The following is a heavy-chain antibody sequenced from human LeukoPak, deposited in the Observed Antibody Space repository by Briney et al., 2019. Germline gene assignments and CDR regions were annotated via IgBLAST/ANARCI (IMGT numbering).Heavy chain of an antibody. CDR3: AKGGYSYGYSNPYWFDP. Sequence: GGSLRLSCVASGFTFSSYWMHWVRQAPGKGLVWVSRNTDGSSTTYADSVKGRFTISRDNSKNTLYLQMNSLRAEDTAVYYCAKGGYSYGYSNPYWFDPWGQGTLVTVSS. V-gene: IGHV3-74*01. CDR1: GFTFSSYW. CDR2: NTDGSST. J-gene: IGHJ5*02. D-gene: IGHD5-18*01.